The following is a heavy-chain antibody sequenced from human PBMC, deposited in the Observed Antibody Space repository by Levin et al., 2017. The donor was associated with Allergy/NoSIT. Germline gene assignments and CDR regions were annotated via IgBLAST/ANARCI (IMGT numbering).Heavy chain of an antibody. J-gene: IGHJ4*02. CDR1: GFSLTTNGVG. CDR2: IYWDDDK. V-gene: IGHV2-5*02. Sequence: SGPTLVKPTQTLTLTCGFSGFSLTTNGVGVGWIRQPPGKALEWVALIYWDDDKRYSPSLRSRLTITKDTSRNQVVLIMTNVDPVDTATYYCAHRRATGSLWDFGYFDYWGQGNLVTVSS. CDR3: AHRRATGSLWDFGYFDY. D-gene: IGHD1-1*01.